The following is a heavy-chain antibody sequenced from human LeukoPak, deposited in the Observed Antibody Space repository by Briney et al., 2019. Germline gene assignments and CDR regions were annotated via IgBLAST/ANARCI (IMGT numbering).Heavy chain of an antibody. J-gene: IGHJ4*02. V-gene: IGHV3-23*01. Sequence: GGSLRLSCAASGFTFSDYWMSWVRQAPGKGLEWVSAISGSGGSTYYADSVKGRFTISRDNSKNTLYLQMNSLRAEDTAVYYCAGGHYYDSSGYYYFGQGTLVTVSS. D-gene: IGHD3-22*01. CDR1: GFTFSDYW. CDR2: ISGSGGST. CDR3: AGGHYYDSSGYYY.